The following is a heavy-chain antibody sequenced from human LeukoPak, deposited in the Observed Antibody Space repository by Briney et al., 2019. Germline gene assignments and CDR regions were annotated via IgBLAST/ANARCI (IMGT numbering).Heavy chain of an antibody. J-gene: IGHJ3*02. D-gene: IGHD6-13*01. V-gene: IGHV3-30-3*01. Sequence: GGSLRLSCAASGFTFSSYAMHWVRQAPGKGLEWVAVISYDGSNKYYADSVKGRFTISRDNSKNTLYLQMDSLRAEDTAVYYCASPIPSESSSWYLDAFDIWGQGTMVTVSS. CDR1: GFTFSSYA. CDR2: ISYDGSNK. CDR3: ASPIPSESSSWYLDAFDI.